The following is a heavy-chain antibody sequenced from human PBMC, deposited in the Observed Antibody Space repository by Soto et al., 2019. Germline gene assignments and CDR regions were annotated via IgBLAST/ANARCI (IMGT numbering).Heavy chain of an antibody. V-gene: IGHV5-51*01. CDR1: GYDFSTNW. CDR3: ARLPRDCNKTSCYYADH. J-gene: IGHJ4*01. Sequence: PVESLKISCRGSGYDFSTNWFGCFRQVPGKVLEWVGIMYPGDSDTRYNPSLQGHVTLSADVTVSTAFLQWRSLKTSDTGMYFCARLPRDCNKTSCYYADHWGHGTQVTVSS. D-gene: IGHD2-2*01. CDR2: MYPGDSDT.